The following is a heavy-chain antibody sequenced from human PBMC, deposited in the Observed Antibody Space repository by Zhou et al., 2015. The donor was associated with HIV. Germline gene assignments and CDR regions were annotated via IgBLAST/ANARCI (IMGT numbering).Heavy chain of an antibody. CDR1: GGTFSSYT. D-gene: IGHD3-22*01. J-gene: IGHJ6*02. V-gene: IGHV1-69*02. Sequence: QVQLVQSGAEVKKPGSSVKVSCKASGGTFSSYTISWVRQAPGQGLEWMGRIIPILGIANYAQKFQGRVTITADKSTSTAYMELSSLRSEDTAVYYCARGGPPYYYDSSGYEDYGMDVWGQGTTVTVSS. CDR3: ARGGPPYYYDSSGYEDYGMDV. CDR2: IIPILGIA.